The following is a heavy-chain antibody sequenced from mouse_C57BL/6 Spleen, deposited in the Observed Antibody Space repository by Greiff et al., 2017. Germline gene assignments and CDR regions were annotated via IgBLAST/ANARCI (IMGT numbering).Heavy chain of an antibody. CDR2: ISGGGGNT. J-gene: IGHJ4*01. D-gene: IGHD2-4*01. Sequence: EVQVVESGGGLVKPGGSLKLSCAASGFTFSSYTMSWVRQTPEKRLEWVATISGGGGNTYYPDSVKGRFTISSDNDKNTLYLKMSSLRSEDTALYYCARLGYDYDEAYAMDYWGQGTSVTVSS. CDR3: ARLGYDYDEAYAMDY. V-gene: IGHV5-9*01. CDR1: GFTFSSYT.